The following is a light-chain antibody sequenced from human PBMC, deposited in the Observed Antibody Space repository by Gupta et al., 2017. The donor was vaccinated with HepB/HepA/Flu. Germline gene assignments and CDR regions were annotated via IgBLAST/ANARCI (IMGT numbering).Light chain of an antibody. CDR1: QRVLYSSNNKNY. CDR3: QQYYSTPIT. J-gene: IGKJ5*01. Sequence: DIVMTQSPDSLAVSLGERPTINCKSSQRVLYSSNNKNYLAWYQQKPGQPPKLLIYWASTRESGVPDRFSGSGPGTDFTLTISSLQAEDVAVYYCQQYYSTPITFGQGTRLEIK. V-gene: IGKV4-1*01. CDR2: WAS.